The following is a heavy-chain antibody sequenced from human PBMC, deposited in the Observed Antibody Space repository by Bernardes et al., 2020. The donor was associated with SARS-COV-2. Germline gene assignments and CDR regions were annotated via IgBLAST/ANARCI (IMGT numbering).Heavy chain of an antibody. V-gene: IGHV3-23*01. CDR1: GFTFSSYS. CDR3: AKDTVRYDILTGCEH. J-gene: IGHJ4*02. D-gene: IGHD3-9*01. CDR2: ISGSGGST. Sequence: GGSLRLSCAASGFTFSSYSMSWVRQAPGKGLEWVSAISGSGGSTYYADSVKGRFTISGDNSKNTQYQQMNSLRAEETAVYYCAKDTVRYDILTGCEHWDQVTLLTVSS.